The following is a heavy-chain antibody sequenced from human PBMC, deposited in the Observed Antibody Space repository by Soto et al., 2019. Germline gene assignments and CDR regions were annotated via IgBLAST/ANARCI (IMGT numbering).Heavy chain of an antibody. CDR2: INAANGDT. CDR3: VRRHVSATGIDWFDP. CDR1: GYTFTSYG. J-gene: IGHJ5*02. Sequence: ASVKVSCKASGYTFTSYGIHWVRQAPGQRLEWMGWINAANGDTKYSPKFQGRVTITRDTSASTAYMELSSLRSEDTAVYYCVRRHVSATGIDWFDPWGQGTMITVSS. D-gene: IGHD6-13*01. V-gene: IGHV1-3*01.